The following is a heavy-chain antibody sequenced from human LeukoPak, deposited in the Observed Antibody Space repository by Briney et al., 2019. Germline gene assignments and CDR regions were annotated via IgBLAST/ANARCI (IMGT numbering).Heavy chain of an antibody. V-gene: IGHV3-23*01. Sequence: GGSLRLSCAASGFTFSSYAMSWVRQAPGKGLEWVSAISGSGGSTYYADSVKGRFTISRDNSKNTLYLQMNSLRAEDTAVYYCAKDRLGVRGVILNWFDPWGQGTLVTVSS. J-gene: IGHJ5*02. D-gene: IGHD3-10*01. CDR2: ISGSGGST. CDR1: GFTFSSYA. CDR3: AKDRLGVRGVILNWFDP.